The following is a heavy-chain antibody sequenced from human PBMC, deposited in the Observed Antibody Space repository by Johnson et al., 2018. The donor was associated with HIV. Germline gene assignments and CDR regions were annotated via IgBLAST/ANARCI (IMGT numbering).Heavy chain of an antibody. J-gene: IGHJ3*02. CDR1: GFTFDDYG. D-gene: IGHD5-12*01. CDR2: INWSGGST. Sequence: VQLVESGGGVVRPGGSLRLSCAASGFTFDDYGMSWVRQAPGQGLEWVSGINWSGGSTGYADSVKGRFTISRDNAKNSLYLQMNSLRAEDTALYYCARDFYAVVATPFIGSAFDIWGQGTMVTVSS. CDR3: ARDFYAVVATPFIGSAFDI. V-gene: IGHV3-20*04.